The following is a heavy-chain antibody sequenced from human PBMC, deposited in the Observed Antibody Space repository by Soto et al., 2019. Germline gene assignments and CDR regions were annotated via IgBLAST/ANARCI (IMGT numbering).Heavy chain of an antibody. D-gene: IGHD3-22*01. CDR1: GFIFSDFA. V-gene: IGHV3-23*01. CDR3: AKKYRYSSGYYYYFDY. CDR2: ISGSGTNT. Sequence: GGSLRLSGAASGFIFSDFAMSWVRQVPGKGLEWVSAISGSGTNTYYADSVKGRFTISRDNSKNTLYLQMNSLRAEDTAVYYCAKKYRYSSGYYYYFDYWGPGTLVTVSS. J-gene: IGHJ4*02.